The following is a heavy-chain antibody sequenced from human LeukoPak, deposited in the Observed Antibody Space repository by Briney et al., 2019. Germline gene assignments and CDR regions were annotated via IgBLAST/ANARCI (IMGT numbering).Heavy chain of an antibody. J-gene: IGHJ6*02. V-gene: IGHV1-2*02. D-gene: IGHD3-10*01. CDR2: INPNSGDT. CDR3: ARDFYGSASSKPYYYYYGMDV. CDR1: GYTFSDYY. Sequence: ASVKVSCKASGYTFSDYYIQWVRQAPGQGLEWMGWINPNSGDTNFAQKFQGRVTMTRDTSISTAYMELSSLRSDDTAVHYCARDFYGSASSKPYYYYYGMDVWGQGTTVTVSS.